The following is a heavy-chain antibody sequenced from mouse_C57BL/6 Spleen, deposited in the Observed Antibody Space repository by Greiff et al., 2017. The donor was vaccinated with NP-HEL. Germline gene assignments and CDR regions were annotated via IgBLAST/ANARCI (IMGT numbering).Heavy chain of an antibody. V-gene: IGHV7-3*01. CDR3: ARYLLRGGYFDY. J-gene: IGHJ2*01. CDR1: GFTFTDYY. D-gene: IGHD1-1*01. CDR2: IRNKANGYTT. Sequence: EVKLVESGGGLVQPGGSLSLSCAASGFTFTDYYMSWVRQPPGKALEWLGFIRNKANGYTTEYSASVKGRFTISRDNSQSILYLQMNALRAEDSATYFCARYLLRGGYFDYWGQGTTLTVSS.